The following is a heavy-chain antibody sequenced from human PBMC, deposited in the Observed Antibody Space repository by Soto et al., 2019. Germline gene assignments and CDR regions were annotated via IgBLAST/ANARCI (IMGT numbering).Heavy chain of an antibody. V-gene: IGHV3-48*02. D-gene: IGHD3-3*01. J-gene: IGHJ6*02. CDR2: ISSSSSTI. CDR1: GFTFSSYS. CDR3: AGGPGYDFWALSMDV. Sequence: EVQLVESGGGLVQPGGSLRLSCAASGFTFSSYSMSSVRQAPGKGLAWVSYISSSSSTIYYADSVKGLFTIARDNAKNSLSLQMNSLRDEDTAVYYCAGGPGYDFWALSMDVWGQGTTVTFAS.